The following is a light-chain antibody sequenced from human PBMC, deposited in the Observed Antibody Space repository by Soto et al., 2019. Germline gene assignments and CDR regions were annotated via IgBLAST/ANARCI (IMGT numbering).Light chain of an antibody. CDR1: GSDVGGYNY. V-gene: IGLV2-8*01. Sequence: QSALTQPPSASGSPRQSVTISCTGTGSDVGGYNYVSWYQHHPGKAPKLMIYEVSKRPSGIPDRFSGSKSGNTASLTVSGLQADDEADYDCSSYAGSNNFGVFGTGTKVTVL. J-gene: IGLJ1*01. CDR2: EVS. CDR3: SSYAGSNNFGV.